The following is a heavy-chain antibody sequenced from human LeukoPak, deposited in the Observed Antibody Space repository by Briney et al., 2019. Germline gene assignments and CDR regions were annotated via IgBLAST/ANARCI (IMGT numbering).Heavy chain of an antibody. Sequence: GGSLRLSCAATGFTFSNYVMHWVRQAPGKGLEWVAFIRYDGSHEYYADSVKGRFTISRDNSKNTLYLQMNSLRDEDTAVYYCAPGHYSGSGLPSPFDYWGQGTLVTVSS. D-gene: IGHD3-10*01. CDR2: IRYDGSHE. CDR1: GFTFSNYV. V-gene: IGHV3-30*02. CDR3: APGHYSGSGLPSPFDY. J-gene: IGHJ4*02.